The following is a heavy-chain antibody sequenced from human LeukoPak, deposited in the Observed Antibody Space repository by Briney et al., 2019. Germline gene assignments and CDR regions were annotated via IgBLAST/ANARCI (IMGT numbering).Heavy chain of an antibody. CDR1: GFTFSSYW. CDR2: ISGGGSST. V-gene: IGHV3-74*01. CDR3: ARDYSYAMDV. J-gene: IGHJ6*02. D-gene: IGHD2-21*01. Sequence: GGSLRLSCAASGFTFSSYWMHWVRQAPGKGLVWVSHISGGGSSTSDAESVRGRFTTSRDNAKNTLYLQMHSLRPEDTAVYYCARDYSYAMDVWGQGTTVTVSS.